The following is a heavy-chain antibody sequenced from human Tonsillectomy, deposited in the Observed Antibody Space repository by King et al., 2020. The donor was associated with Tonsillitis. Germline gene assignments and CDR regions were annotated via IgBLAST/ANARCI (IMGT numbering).Heavy chain of an antibody. V-gene: IGHV3-30*18. CDR3: AKDLGDLAVAGDFDS. CDR1: GFTFSSYA. J-gene: IGHJ4*02. CDR2: ISYDGRNK. D-gene: IGHD6-19*01. Sequence: QLVQSGGGVVQPGRSLRLSCAASGFTFSSYAMHWVRQAPGKGLEWVAVISYDGRNKFCADSVKGRVTISRDNSKNTLYLEMNSLGGEDTAVYYCAKDLGDLAVAGDFDSWGQGTLVTVSS.